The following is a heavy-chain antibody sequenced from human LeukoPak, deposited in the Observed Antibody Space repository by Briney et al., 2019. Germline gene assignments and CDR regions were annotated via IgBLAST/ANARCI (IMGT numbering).Heavy chain of an antibody. D-gene: IGHD2-15*01. V-gene: IGHV4-59*05. CDR3: ARLFRGGGVDY. CDR2: IYYSGST. Sequence: PSETLSLTCTVSGGSISSYYWSWIRQPPGKGLEWIGSIYYSGSTYYNPSLKSRVTISVDTSKNQFSLKLSSVTAADTAVYYCARLFRGGGVDYWGQGTLVTVSS. J-gene: IGHJ4*02. CDR1: GGSISSYY.